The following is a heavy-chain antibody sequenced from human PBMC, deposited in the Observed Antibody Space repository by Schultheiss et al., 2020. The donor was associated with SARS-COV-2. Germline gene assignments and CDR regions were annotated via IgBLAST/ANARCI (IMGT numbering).Heavy chain of an antibody. D-gene: IGHD3-22*01. Sequence: GGSLRLSCAASGSNLSAYNMNWVRQAPGKGLEWVSGISWNSGSIGYADSVKGRFTISRDNAKNSLYLQMNSLRAEDTAVYYCARANYDSSGIDYWGQGTLVTVSS. CDR3: ARANYDSSGIDY. CDR1: GSNLSAYN. J-gene: IGHJ4*02. V-gene: IGHV3-9*01. CDR2: ISWNSGSI.